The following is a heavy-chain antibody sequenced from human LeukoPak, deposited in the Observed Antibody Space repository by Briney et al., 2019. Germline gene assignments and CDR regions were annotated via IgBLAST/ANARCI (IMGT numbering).Heavy chain of an antibody. V-gene: IGHV3-7*01. CDR2: IKQDGSEK. CDR3: ARDVGVELRFDWFDP. Sequence: PPGGSLRLSCVASGLSFADSWMSWVRQAPGKGPEWVANIKQDGSEKYYVDSVKGRFTISRDNAKNSLYLQMNSLRAEDTAVYYCARDVGVELRFDWFDPWGQGTLVTVSS. CDR1: GLSFADSW. D-gene: IGHD1-7*01. J-gene: IGHJ5*02.